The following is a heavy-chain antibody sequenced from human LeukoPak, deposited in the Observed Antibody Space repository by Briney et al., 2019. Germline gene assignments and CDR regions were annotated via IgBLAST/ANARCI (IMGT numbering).Heavy chain of an antibody. CDR3: AREETSAAANWFDP. V-gene: IGHV4-31*03. Sequence: SQTLSLTCTVSSGSITSGGYYWNWIRRHPGKGLEWIGYIYYSGSTYYNPSLKSRVTISVDTSKNQFSLKLSSVTAADTAVYYCAREETSAAANWFDPWGQGTLVTVSS. CDR2: IYYSGST. J-gene: IGHJ5*02. D-gene: IGHD2-2*01. CDR1: SGSITSGGYY.